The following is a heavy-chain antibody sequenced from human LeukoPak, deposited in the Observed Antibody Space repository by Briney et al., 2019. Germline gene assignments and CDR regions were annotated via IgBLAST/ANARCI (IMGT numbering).Heavy chain of an antibody. CDR2: ISGSSSDT. J-gene: IGHJ5*02. Sequence: GGSLRLSCAASGFSFSDVYMSWIRLAPGKGLEWLSYISGSSSDTNYADSVKGRLSISRDNVKNSLYLQMNSLRVEDTAVYYCARDEGNWFDPWGQGTLVTVSS. V-gene: IGHV3-11*06. CDR3: ARDEGNWFDP. CDR1: GFSFSDVY.